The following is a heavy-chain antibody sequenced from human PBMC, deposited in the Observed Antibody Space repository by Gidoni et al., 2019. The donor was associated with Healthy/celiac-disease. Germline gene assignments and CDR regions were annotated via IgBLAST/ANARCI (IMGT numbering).Heavy chain of an antibody. Sequence: EVQLLESGGGWVQPGGPLSLACAASGFTFSSYAMSWVRQAPGKGLEWVSAISGSGGSTYYADSVKGRFTISRDNSKNTLYLQMNSLRAEDTAVYYCAKCQGSCYFDYWGQGTLVTVSS. CDR3: AKCQGSCYFDY. D-gene: IGHD3-10*01. V-gene: IGHV3-23*01. CDR1: GFTFSSYA. CDR2: ISGSGGST. J-gene: IGHJ4*02.